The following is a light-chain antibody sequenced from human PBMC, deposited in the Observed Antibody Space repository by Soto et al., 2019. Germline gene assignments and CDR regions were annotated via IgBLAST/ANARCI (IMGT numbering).Light chain of an antibody. CDR1: QNVGNN. CDR2: GAS. CDR3: QHYNSWVT. V-gene: IGKV3D-15*01. Sequence: EIVMTQSPDTLCVSPGEIATLSCRASQNVGNNLAWYQQQPGQSPRLLLYGASTRASGIPPRFRGSGSGTVFTLNIKYLRSEDTAVYYCQHYNSWVTFGGGTRVEI. J-gene: IGKJ4*01.